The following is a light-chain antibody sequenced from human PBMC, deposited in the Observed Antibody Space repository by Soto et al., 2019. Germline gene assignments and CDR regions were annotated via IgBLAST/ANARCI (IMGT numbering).Light chain of an antibody. V-gene: IGLV1-40*01. CDR1: SSNIGAGYG. J-gene: IGLJ1*01. Sequence: QLVLTQPPSVSGAPGQRVTIACTGSSSNIGAGYGVHWYQLLPGTAPKLLIYDNNNRPSGVPDRFSGSKSGTSASLAITGLQAEDEADYYCQSYDRALSEVFGPGTKVTVL. CDR3: QSYDRALSEV. CDR2: DNN.